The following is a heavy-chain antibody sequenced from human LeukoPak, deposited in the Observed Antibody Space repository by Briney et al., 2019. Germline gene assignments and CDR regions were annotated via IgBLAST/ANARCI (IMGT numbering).Heavy chain of an antibody. D-gene: IGHD6-19*01. CDR3: ARGGYSSGWYRD. V-gene: IGHV3-53*01. J-gene: IGHJ4*02. CDR2: VYSGGST. CDR1: GFTVSTNY. Sequence: PGGSLGLSCAASGFTVSTNYMNWVRQAPGKGLEWVSVVYSGGSTYYADSVKGRFTISRDNSKNTLYLQMSSLRAEDTAVYYCARGGYSSGWYRDWGQGTLVTVSS.